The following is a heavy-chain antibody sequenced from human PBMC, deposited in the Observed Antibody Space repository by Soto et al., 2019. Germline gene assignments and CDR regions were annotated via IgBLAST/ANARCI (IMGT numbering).Heavy chain of an antibody. CDR3: AGIQNNWFDP. CDR2: IKHDGSEV. J-gene: IGHJ5*02. Sequence: EVQLVESGGGLVQPGGSLRLTCTASGFTFSSSWMAWVRQAPGKGLEWVGNIKHDGSEVYYLDSVRGRFTISRDSAWKSLDLQGNSLRAEDTAVYYCAGIQNNWFDPWGQGTLVAVSS. CDR1: GFTFSSSW. V-gene: IGHV3-7*01.